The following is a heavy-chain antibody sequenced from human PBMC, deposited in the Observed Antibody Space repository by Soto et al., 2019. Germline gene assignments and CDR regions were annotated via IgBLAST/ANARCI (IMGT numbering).Heavy chain of an antibody. Sequence: GASVKVSCKASGYTFTNHAIHWVRQAPGQRLEWMGWNNPVNGYTKYSQDFQGRVAFTRDTSASIAYMELTSLTSEDMAVYYCARDVCSGFRCPFDSGMDVWGQGTTVTVSS. CDR2: NNPVNGYT. J-gene: IGHJ6*02. CDR3: ARDVCSGFRCPFDSGMDV. D-gene: IGHD2-15*01. V-gene: IGHV1-3*02. CDR1: GYTFTNHA.